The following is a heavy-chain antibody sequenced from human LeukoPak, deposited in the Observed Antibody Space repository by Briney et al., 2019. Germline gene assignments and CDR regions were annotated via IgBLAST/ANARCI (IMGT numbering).Heavy chain of an antibody. CDR1: GFTFSCYS. CDR3: ARVAVNYYDSIQPGFDY. V-gene: IGHV3-48*04. J-gene: IGHJ4*02. Sequence: GGSLRLSCAASGFTFSCYSMNWVRQAPGKGLEWVSYISSSSSTIYYADSVKGRFTISRDNAKNSLYLQMNSLRAEDTAVYYCARVAVNYYDSIQPGFDYWGQGTLVTVSS. D-gene: IGHD3-22*01. CDR2: ISSSSSTI.